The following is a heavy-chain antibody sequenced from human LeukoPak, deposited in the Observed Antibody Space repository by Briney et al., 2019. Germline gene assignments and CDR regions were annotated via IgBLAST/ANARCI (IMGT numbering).Heavy chain of an antibody. CDR2: ISWNSGSI. CDR1: GFIFNNYA. CDR3: AKELSGYQFDY. J-gene: IGHJ4*02. V-gene: IGHV3-9*01. Sequence: GGSLRLSCAGSGFIFNNYAMHWVRQPPGKGLEWVSGISWNSGSIDYADSVKGRFTISRDNAKNSLYLQMNSLRAEDTAVYYCAKELSGYQFDYWGQGTLVTVSS. D-gene: IGHD3-22*01.